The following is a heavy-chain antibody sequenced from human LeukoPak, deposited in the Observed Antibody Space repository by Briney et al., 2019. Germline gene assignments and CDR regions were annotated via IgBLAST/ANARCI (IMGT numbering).Heavy chain of an antibody. CDR2: ISRSGGST. V-gene: IGHV3-23*01. CDR3: TRFGDYGEY. Sequence: PGGSLRLSCAASGLTFSSYAMTWVRQAPGKGLEWVSAISRSGGSTNYADSVKGRFTISRDNSKNTVYLQMNSLRAEDSALYYCTRFGDYGEYWGQGTLVTVSS. J-gene: IGHJ4*02. D-gene: IGHD3-10*01. CDR1: GLTFSSYA.